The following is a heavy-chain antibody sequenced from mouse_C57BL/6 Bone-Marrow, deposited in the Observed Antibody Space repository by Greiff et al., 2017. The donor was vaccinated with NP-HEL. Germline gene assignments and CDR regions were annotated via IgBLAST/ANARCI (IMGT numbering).Heavy chain of an antibody. J-gene: IGHJ2*01. D-gene: IGHD3-2*02. CDR1: GFTFSSYA. V-gene: IGHV5-4*01. Sequence: DVMLVESGGGLVKPGGSLKLSCAASGFTFSSYAMSWVRQTPEKRLEWVATISDGGSYTYYPDNVKGRFTISRDNAKNNLYLQMSHLKSEDTAMYYCARDWEQAFDYWGQGTTLTVSS. CDR2: ISDGGSYT. CDR3: ARDWEQAFDY.